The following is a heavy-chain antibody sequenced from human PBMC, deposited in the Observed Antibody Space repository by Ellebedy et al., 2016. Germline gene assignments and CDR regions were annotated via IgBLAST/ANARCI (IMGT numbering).Heavy chain of an antibody. CDR2: IAYSGTTT. CDR1: GFTFSNYA. V-gene: IGHV3-30*14. D-gene: IGHD3-16*01. CDR3: ARDPEGGALDV. Sequence: GGSLRLXXAASGFTFSNYAMHWVRQAPGKGLEWATVIAYSGTTTYYADSVKGRFTISRDNSKNTVYLQMNSLRAEDTAVYYCARDPEGGALDVWGRGTMVIVSS. J-gene: IGHJ3*01.